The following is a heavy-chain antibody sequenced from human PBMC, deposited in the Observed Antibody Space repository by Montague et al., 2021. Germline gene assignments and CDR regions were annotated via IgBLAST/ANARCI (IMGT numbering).Heavy chain of an antibody. CDR1: GDSVCSISTP. V-gene: IGHV6-1*01. CDR2: THYRSKWNN. D-gene: IGHD2-2*01. Sequence: CAISGDSVCSISTPSKWIRQSPSSPVTWLGRTHYRSKWNNGYAASVKSRITIDPDTSKHQFSLHLNSVTPEDTAVYYCARIPVGSKYYFDFWGQGTLVTVSS. J-gene: IGHJ4*02. CDR3: ARIPVGSKYYFDF.